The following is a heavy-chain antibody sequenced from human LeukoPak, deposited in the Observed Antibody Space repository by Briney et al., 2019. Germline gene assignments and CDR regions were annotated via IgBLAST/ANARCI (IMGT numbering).Heavy chain of an antibody. V-gene: IGHV1-8*01. CDR3: ARVYRSVVVAATRGCYFDS. Sequence: ASVKVSCKASGYSFTNYDINWVRQATGQGLEWMGWMNPNSGNTGLAQKFQGRVTMTRNTSIITAHMELSSLTSEDTAVYYCARVYRSVVVAATRGCYFDSWGQGTLVTVSS. D-gene: IGHD2-15*01. CDR1: GYSFTNYD. J-gene: IGHJ4*02. CDR2: MNPNSGNT.